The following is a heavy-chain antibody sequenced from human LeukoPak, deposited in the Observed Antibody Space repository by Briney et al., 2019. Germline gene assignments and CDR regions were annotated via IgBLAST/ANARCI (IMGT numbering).Heavy chain of an antibody. V-gene: IGHV3-43*02. D-gene: IGHD4-17*01. CDR1: GFTFDDYA. CDR3: AKDIGDYVEYYFDY. Sequence: GGSLRLSCAASGFTFDDYAMHWVRQAPGKGLEWVSLISGDGGSTYYADSAKGRFTISRDNSKNSLYLQMNSLRTEDTALYYCAKDIGDYVEYYFDYWGQGTLVTVSS. CDR2: ISGDGGST. J-gene: IGHJ4*02.